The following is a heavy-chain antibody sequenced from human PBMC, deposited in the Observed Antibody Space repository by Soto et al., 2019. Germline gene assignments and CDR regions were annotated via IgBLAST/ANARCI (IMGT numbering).Heavy chain of an antibody. V-gene: IGHV3-23*01. CDR2: ISGSGDSI. CDR3: STGRQMGY. J-gene: IGHJ4*02. D-gene: IGHD7-27*01. Sequence: EVQVLESGGALVQPGGSLRLSCAASGFTFSNYAMTWVRLAPGKGLEWVSSISGSGDSIYYADSVKGRFTISRDNSKNTLYLQMNSLSADDWAVYYCSTGRQMGYWGQVTLVIVSS. CDR1: GFTFSNYA.